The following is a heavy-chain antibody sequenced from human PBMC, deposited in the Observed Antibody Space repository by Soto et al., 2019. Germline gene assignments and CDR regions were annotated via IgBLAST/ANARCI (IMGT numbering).Heavy chain of an antibody. Sequence: SETLSLTCTVSGGSISSGGYYWSWIRQHPGKGLEWIGYIYYSGSTYYNPSLKSRVTISVDTSKNQFSLKLSSVTAADTAVYYCARLYGDYEVSIYYYYGMDVWGQGTTVTVSS. CDR1: GGSISSGGYY. V-gene: IGHV4-31*03. J-gene: IGHJ6*02. D-gene: IGHD4-17*01. CDR3: ARLYGDYEVSIYYYYGMDV. CDR2: IYYSGST.